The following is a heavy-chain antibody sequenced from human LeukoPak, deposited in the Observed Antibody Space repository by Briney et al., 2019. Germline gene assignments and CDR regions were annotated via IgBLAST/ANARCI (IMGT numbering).Heavy chain of an antibody. Sequence: GESLKISCKGSGYSFTSYWIGWVRQMPGKGLEWMGIIYPRDSDTRYSPSFQGQVTISADKSVSTAYLQWSSLKASDTAMYYCARRTYYYNSSGRAVGFFDYWGQGTLVTVSS. V-gene: IGHV5-51*01. D-gene: IGHD3-22*01. CDR1: GYSFTSYW. CDR2: IYPRDSDT. CDR3: ARRTYYYNSSGRAVGFFDY. J-gene: IGHJ4*02.